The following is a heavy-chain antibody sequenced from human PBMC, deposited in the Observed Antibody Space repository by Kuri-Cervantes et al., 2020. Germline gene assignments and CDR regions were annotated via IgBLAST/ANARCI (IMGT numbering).Heavy chain of an antibody. CDR1: GYTSTGYY. D-gene: IGHD3-16*02. V-gene: IGHV1-2*04. Sequence: ASVKVSCKASGYTSTGYYMHWVRQAPGQGLEWMGWINPNSGGTNYAQKFQGWVTMTRDTSISTAYMELSRLRSDDTAVYYCARARVRAGVIADFDYWGQGTLVIVSS. CDR2: INPNSGGT. CDR3: ARARVRAGVIADFDY. J-gene: IGHJ4*02.